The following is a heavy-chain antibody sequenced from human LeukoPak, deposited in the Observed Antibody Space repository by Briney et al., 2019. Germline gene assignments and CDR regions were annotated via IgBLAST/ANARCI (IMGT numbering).Heavy chain of an antibody. J-gene: IGHJ3*02. CDR3: ARGRFGNPLQLQPRRPFDM. V-gene: IGHV4-34*01. D-gene: IGHD1-1*01. Sequence: PPETLSLTCAVYGGIFNGYYWSWIRQPPGKGLEWIGEINRSGTTNYNPTLKSRVTISVDTSKSQVSLKLTSVTAADTAVFCARGRFGNPLQLQPRRPFDMWGQGTVVTISS. CDR2: INRSGTT. CDR1: GGIFNGYY.